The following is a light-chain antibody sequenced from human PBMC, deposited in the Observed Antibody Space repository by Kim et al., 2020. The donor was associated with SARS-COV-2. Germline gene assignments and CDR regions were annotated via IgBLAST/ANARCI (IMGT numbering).Light chain of an antibody. CDR2: AAS. CDR1: QGIGSY. J-gene: IGKJ5*01. Sequence: ASVGDRVTFTCRATQGIGSYLAWYQQKPGKAPKLLIYAASTLQSGVPSRFSGSGSGTDFTLTISSLQPEDFATYYCQQLNSYPITFGQGTRLEIK. V-gene: IGKV1-9*01. CDR3: QQLNSYPIT.